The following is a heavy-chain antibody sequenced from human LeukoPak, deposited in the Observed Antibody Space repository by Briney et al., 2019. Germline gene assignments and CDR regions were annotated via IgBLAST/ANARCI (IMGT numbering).Heavy chain of an antibody. Sequence: ASVKVSCKASGYTFTGYYMHWVRQAPGQGLEWMGWINPSSGGTNYAQKFQGRVTMTRDTSISTAYMELSRLRSDDTAVYYCASMGIAAAGTYYYYYGMDVWGQGTTVTVSS. CDR3: ASMGIAAAGTYYYYYGMDV. D-gene: IGHD6-13*01. J-gene: IGHJ6*02. V-gene: IGHV1-2*02. CDR2: INPSSGGT. CDR1: GYTFTGYY.